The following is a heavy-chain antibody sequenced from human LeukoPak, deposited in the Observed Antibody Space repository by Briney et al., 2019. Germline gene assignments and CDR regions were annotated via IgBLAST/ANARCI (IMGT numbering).Heavy chain of an antibody. CDR2: IIPVFGTA. J-gene: IGHJ4*02. Sequence: ASVKVSCKASGGTFSSYAISWVRQAPGQGLEWMGGIIPVFGTANYAQKFQGRVTINADESTSTAYMELSSLRSEDTAVYYCAGGRKTIVAAAGIDYWGQGTLVTVSS. D-gene: IGHD6-13*01. CDR3: AGGRKTIVAAAGIDY. V-gene: IGHV1-69*13. CDR1: GGTFSSYA.